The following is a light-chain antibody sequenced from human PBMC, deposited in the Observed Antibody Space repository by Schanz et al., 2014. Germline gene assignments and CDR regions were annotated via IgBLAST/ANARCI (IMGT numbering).Light chain of an antibody. V-gene: IGLV2-14*03. J-gene: IGLJ3*02. Sequence: QSALTQPPSASGSLGQSVTISCTGSSSDVGGYNYVSWYQQHPGEAPKLMIFDVSLRPSGISNRFSGSKSDNTASLTISGLQAEDEADYYCSSYTSIGTRVFGGGTKLTVL. CDR2: DVS. CDR3: SSYTSIGTRV. CDR1: SSDVGGYNY.